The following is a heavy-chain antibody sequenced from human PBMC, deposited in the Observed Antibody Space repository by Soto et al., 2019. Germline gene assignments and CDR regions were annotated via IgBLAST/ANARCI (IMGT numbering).Heavy chain of an antibody. CDR2: IYYSGST. J-gene: IGHJ5*02. V-gene: IGHV4-31*03. CDR3: ARGGSSGWRRGGWFDP. Sequence: SETLSLTCTVSGGSISSGGYYWSWIRQHPGKGLEWIGYIYYSGSTYYNPSLKSRVTISVDTSKNQFSLKLSSVTAADTAVYYCARGGSSGWRRGGWFDPWGQGTLVTVSA. CDR1: GGSISSGGYY. D-gene: IGHD6-19*01.